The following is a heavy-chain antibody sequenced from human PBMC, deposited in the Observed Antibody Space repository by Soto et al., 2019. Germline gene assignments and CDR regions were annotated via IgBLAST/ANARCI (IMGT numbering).Heavy chain of an antibody. CDR3: ARAITVQLERPLWFDP. J-gene: IGHJ5*02. CDR2: INAGNGNT. V-gene: IGHV1-3*01. CDR1: GYTFTSYG. D-gene: IGHD1-1*01. Sequence: QVQLVQSGAEVKKPGASVKVSCKASGYTFTSYGMHWVRQAPGQRLEWMGWINAGNGNTKYSQKFQGRVTITRDTSASTAYMELSSLRSEDTAVYYCARAITVQLERPLWFDPWGQGTLVTVSS.